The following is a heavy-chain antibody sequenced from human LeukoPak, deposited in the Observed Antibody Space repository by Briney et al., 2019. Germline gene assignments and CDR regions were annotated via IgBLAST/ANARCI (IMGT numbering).Heavy chain of an antibody. CDR2: IKEDGTEK. CDR3: ARDASYAPGAFDI. CDR1: GFTFSDFW. Sequence: GGSLRLSCAGSGFTFSDFWMTWVRQTPGKGLEWVANIKEDGTEKNLVDSVKGRFTISRDNAKNTLYLQMNSLRAEDTAVYYCARDASYAPGAFDIWGQGTMVTVSS. V-gene: IGHV3-7*01. D-gene: IGHD1-26*01. J-gene: IGHJ3*02.